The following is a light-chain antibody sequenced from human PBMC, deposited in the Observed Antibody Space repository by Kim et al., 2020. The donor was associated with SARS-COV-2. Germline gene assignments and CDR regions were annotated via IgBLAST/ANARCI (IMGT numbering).Light chain of an antibody. V-gene: IGKV1-39*01. Sequence: SASVGDRVTITCRASQNIFIYLNWYQQKPGKAPNLLIYTASSLQNGVPSRFSGSGSGTDFTLTISSLQPEDFATYHCQQSYSLWTFGQGTKVDIK. CDR3: QQSYSLWT. J-gene: IGKJ1*01. CDR2: TAS. CDR1: QNIFIY.